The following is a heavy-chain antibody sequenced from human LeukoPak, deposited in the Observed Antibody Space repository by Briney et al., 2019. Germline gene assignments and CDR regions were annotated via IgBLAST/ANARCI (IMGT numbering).Heavy chain of an antibody. CDR2: IHSLGGT. D-gene: IGHD3-22*01. CDR3: ARQISGNYGSSPVFVS. CDR1: GGSFSGYY. J-gene: IGHJ4*02. V-gene: IGHV4-59*01. Sequence: SETLSLTCAVYGGSFSGYYWSWIRQSPEKGLEWIGYIHSLGGTNYNPSLKSRVTITVDTSNNQFSLKMTSMNAADTAVYYCARQISGNYGSSPVFVSWGQGSLVTVSS.